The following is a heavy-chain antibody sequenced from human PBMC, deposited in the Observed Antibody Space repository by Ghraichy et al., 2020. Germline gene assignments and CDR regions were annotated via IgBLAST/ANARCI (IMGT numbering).Heavy chain of an antibody. Sequence: SETLSLTCTVSGGSISSSSYYWGWIRQPPGKGLEWIGSIYYSGSTYYNPSLKSRVTISVDTSKNQFSLKLSSVTAADTAVYYCARALSRYYYDSSGYYYYDYWGQGTLVTVSS. J-gene: IGHJ4*02. V-gene: IGHV4-39*01. CDR2: IYYSGST. D-gene: IGHD3-22*01. CDR3: ARALSRYYYDSSGYYYYDY. CDR1: GGSISSSSYY.